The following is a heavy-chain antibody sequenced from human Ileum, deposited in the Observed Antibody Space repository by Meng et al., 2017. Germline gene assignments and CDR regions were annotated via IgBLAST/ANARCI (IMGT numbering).Heavy chain of an antibody. Sequence: EVQVVGSGAGLVQPGGSLTLAFEASGFTFTNDAMSWVRQAQGKGLEWVSSISESGGSTHYAESVTGRFTISRDNSKNTVWLQMNSLRADDTAVYYCATRHLGYWGQGTLVTVSS. J-gene: IGHJ4*02. CDR1: GFTFTNDA. CDR3: ATRHLGY. CDR2: ISESGGST. V-gene: IGHV3-23*04.